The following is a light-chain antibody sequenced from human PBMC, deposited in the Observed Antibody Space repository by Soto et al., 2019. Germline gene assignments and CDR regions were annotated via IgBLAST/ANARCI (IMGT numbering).Light chain of an antibody. V-gene: IGKV3-20*01. CDR2: GAS. CDR1: QTVSSGF. CDR3: HQYYSSPTT. J-gene: IGKJ4*01. Sequence: EIVLTQSPGTLSVSPGERATVACRASQTVSSGFLAWYQQKVGQAPRLLIYGASTRATGIPDRFSGSGYGTDFTLTIDRLEPEDFAVYYCHQYYSSPTTLGGGTKVEIK.